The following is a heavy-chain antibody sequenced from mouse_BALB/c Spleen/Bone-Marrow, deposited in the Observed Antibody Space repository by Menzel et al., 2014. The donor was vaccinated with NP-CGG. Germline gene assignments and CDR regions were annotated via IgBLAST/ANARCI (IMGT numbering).Heavy chain of an antibody. CDR2: IDTSDSYT. D-gene: IGHD2-4*01. CDR3: ARGGHDFSVDY. V-gene: IGHV1-69*01. J-gene: IGHJ4*01. CDR1: GYTSTDNW. Sequence: QVQLKESGAELGMPGASVKMSCKASGYTSTDNWMYWVKQRPGQGLEWIGAIDTSDSYTNFNQKFMGKASLTVDASSSTAYMQVSSLTSDDSAVYYCARGGHDFSVDYWGQGTSVTVSS.